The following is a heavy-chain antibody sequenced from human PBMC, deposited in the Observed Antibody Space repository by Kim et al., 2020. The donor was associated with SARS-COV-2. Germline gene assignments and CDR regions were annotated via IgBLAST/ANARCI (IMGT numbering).Heavy chain of an antibody. D-gene: IGHD3-10*01. J-gene: IGHJ4*02. Sequence: SETLSLTCAVYGGSFSGYYWSWIRQPPGKGLEWIGEINHSGSTNYNPSLKSRVTISVDTSKNQFSLKLSSVTAADTAVYYCARGQGVRGAIRGWGQGTLVTVSS. V-gene: IGHV4-34*01. CDR1: GGSFSGYY. CDR3: ARGQGVRGAIRG. CDR2: INHSGST.